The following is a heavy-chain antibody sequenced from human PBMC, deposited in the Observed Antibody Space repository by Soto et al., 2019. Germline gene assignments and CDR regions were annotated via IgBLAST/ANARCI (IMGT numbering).Heavy chain of an antibody. Sequence: GGSLRLSCAASGFTFSSYSMNWVRQAPGKGLEWVSYISSSGSTIYYADSVKGRFTISRDNAKNSLYLQMNSLRAEDTAVYYCARDDPEWLLGYNDYWGQGTLVTVSS. CDR2: ISSSGSTI. D-gene: IGHD3-3*01. CDR1: GFTFSSYS. V-gene: IGHV3-48*04. J-gene: IGHJ4*02. CDR3: ARDDPEWLLGYNDY.